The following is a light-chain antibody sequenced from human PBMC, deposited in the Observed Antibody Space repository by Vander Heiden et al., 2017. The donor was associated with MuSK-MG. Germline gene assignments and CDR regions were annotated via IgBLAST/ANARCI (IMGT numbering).Light chain of an antibody. CDR2: GNN. CDR3: AAWDDSLSGVV. V-gene: IGLV1-47*01. Sequence: SVLTPPPSASGTPGQSVTISCSGSSPNIGSNYVYWYDQLPGTAPKLLIYGNNPRPSGVPDRFSGSKSGTSASLAISGLRSEDEADYYCAAWDDSLSGVVFGGGTKLTVL. CDR1: SPNIGSNY. J-gene: IGLJ2*01.